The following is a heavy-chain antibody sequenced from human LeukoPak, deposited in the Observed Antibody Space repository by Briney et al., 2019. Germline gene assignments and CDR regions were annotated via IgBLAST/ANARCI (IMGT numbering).Heavy chain of an antibody. V-gene: IGHV3-11*01. CDR1: GFTFSDYY. Sequence: PGGSLRLSCAASGFTFSDYYMSWIRQAPGKGLEWVSYISSSGSTIYYADSVKGRFTISRDNAKNSLYLQMNSLRAEDTAVYYCANILRVVVPAALLGGFDYWGQGTLVTVSS. D-gene: IGHD2-2*01. J-gene: IGHJ4*02. CDR2: ISSSGSTI. CDR3: ANILRVVVPAALLGGFDY.